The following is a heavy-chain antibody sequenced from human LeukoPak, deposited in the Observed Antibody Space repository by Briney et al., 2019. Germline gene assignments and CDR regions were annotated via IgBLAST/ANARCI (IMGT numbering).Heavy chain of an antibody. CDR2: TYYRSKWYN. V-gene: IGHV6-1*01. J-gene: IGHJ4*02. Sequence: SQTLSLTCAISGDSVSSHSAAWSWIRQSPSRGLEWLGRTYYRSKWYNDYAVSVKSRITINPATSKNPFSLHLNSVTPEDTAVYYCGRGIADSSGYYYVDYWGQGTLVTVSS. D-gene: IGHD3-22*01. CDR3: GRGIADSSGYYYVDY. CDR1: GDSVSSHSAA.